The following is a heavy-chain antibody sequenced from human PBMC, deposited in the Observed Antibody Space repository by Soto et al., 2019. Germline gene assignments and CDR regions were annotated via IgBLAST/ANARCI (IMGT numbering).Heavy chain of an antibody. J-gene: IGHJ6*02. D-gene: IGHD6-13*01. CDR1: GYSFTSYW. Sequence: GESLKISCEGSGYSFTSYWIGWVRQMPGKGLEWMGIIYPGDSDTRYSPSFQGQVTISADKSISTAYLQWSSLKASDTAMYYCARSSSWYDYYYGMDVWGQGTTVTVSS. CDR3: ARSSSWYDYYYGMDV. V-gene: IGHV5-51*01. CDR2: IYPGDSDT.